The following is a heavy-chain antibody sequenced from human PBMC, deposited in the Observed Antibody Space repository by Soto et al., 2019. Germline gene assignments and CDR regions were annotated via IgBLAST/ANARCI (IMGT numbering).Heavy chain of an antibody. V-gene: IGHV3-33*01. Sequence: QVQLVESGGGVVQPGRSLRLSCAASGFTFSTYAMHWVRQAPGKGLEWVAVIRYDGSDKSYADSVKGRFTISRDNSTNTLYLQMNSLKAEDTAVYYCAREDHGDYGFYFWGQGTLVTVSS. CDR2: IRYDGSDK. J-gene: IGHJ4*02. D-gene: IGHD4-17*01. CDR3: AREDHGDYGFYF. CDR1: GFTFSTYA.